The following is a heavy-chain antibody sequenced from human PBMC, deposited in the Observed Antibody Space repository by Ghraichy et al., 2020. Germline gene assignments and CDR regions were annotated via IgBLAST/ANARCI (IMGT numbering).Heavy chain of an antibody. CDR3: AKEGFSRVSDWHFDL. V-gene: IGHV3-30*18. Sequence: GGSLRLSCAASGFTFSTYGMHWVRQAPGKGLEWVAVISYDGSAQYFADSVRGRSTISRDNSKNTLYLQMNSLRPEDTAVYYCAKEGFSRVSDWHFDLCGRGTLVTVSS. CDR2: ISYDGSAQ. D-gene: IGHD1-26*01. CDR1: GFTFSTYG. J-gene: IGHJ2*01.